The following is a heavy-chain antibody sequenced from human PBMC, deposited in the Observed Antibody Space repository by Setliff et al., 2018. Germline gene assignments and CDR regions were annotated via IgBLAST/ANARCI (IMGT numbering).Heavy chain of an antibody. V-gene: IGHV3-11*01. J-gene: IGHJ4*02. CDR3: AKPRVELRWGFES. CDR2: ISGTGNTV. D-gene: IGHD1-7*01. CDR1: GFRFSDLY. Sequence: GGSLRLSCAASGFRFSDLYMSWVRQVPGKGLEWLSKISGTGNTVYYADSVRGRFTISRDNAKNSLYLQMNSLRAEDTAVYYCAKPRVELRWGFESWGQGTLVTVSS.